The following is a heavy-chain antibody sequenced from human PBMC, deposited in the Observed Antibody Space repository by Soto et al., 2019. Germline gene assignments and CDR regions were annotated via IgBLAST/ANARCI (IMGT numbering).Heavy chain of an antibody. Sequence: GASVKVSCKASGYTFTSYDINWVRQATGQGLEWMGWMNPNSGNTGYAQKFQGRVTMTRNTSISTAYMELSSLRSEDTAVYYCARDYSNPYYYYGMDVWGQGTTVTVSS. CDR2: MNPNSGNT. CDR1: GYTFTSYD. J-gene: IGHJ6*02. V-gene: IGHV1-8*01. D-gene: IGHD4-4*01. CDR3: ARDYSNPYYYYGMDV.